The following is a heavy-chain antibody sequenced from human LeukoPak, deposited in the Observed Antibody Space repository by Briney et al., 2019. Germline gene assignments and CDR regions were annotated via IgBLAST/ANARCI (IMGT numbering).Heavy chain of an antibody. J-gene: IGHJ4*02. CDR1: GFTFRSYG. D-gene: IGHD3-9*01. V-gene: IGHV3-30*18. Sequence: GGSLRLSCAASGFTFRSYGMHWVRQAPGKGLERAAVISFDGSDKYFADSVKGRLTISRDNPKNTLYLQMNSLRAEDTAVYYCAKSSPILRYFDWLSGMDYWGQGTLVTVSS. CDR2: ISFDGSDK. CDR3: AKSSPILRYFDWLSGMDY.